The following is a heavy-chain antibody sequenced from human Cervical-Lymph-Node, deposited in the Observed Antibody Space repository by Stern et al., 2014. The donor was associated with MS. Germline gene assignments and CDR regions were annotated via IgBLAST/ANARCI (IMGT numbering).Heavy chain of an antibody. D-gene: IGHD5-18*01. J-gene: IGHJ4*02. CDR2: IKRKSDGGTT. CDR3: TTADPAPWRYLDY. CDR1: GFTFSNAW. Sequence: EDQLVESGGDLVKPGGSLRLSCAASGFTFSNAWMNWVRQAPGKGLEWVGRIKRKSDGGTTDYAAPVKGRFTISRDDSKNTLYLQMISLQSEDTAVYYCTTADPAPWRYLDYWGQGTLVTVSS. V-gene: IGHV3-15*01.